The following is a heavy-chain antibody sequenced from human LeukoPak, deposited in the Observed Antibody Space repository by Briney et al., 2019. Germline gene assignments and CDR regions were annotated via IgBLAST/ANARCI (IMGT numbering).Heavy chain of an antibody. Sequence: GASVKVSCKASGYTFTGYYMHWVRQAPGQGLEWMGWINPNSGGTNYAQKFQGRVTMTRDTSISTAYTELSRLRSDDTAVYYCARGDPRIMVRGVPLGAYFDYWGQGTLVTVSS. J-gene: IGHJ4*02. CDR1: GYTFTGYY. CDR2: INPNSGGT. D-gene: IGHD3-10*01. CDR3: ARGDPRIMVRGVPLGAYFDY. V-gene: IGHV1-2*02.